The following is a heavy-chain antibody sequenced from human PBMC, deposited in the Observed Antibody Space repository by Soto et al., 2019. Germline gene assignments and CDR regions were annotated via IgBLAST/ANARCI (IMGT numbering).Heavy chain of an antibody. CDR2: TYYRSNWYN. CDR3: ARAREGKNNWFDY. D-gene: IGHD1-26*01. CDR1: RDSLSSDSAA. J-gene: IGHJ5*01. Sequence: SLSLTCVISRDSLSSDSAAWNWIRQSPSRGLEWLGRTYYRSNWYNDYAPSVKSRIIMNPDTSKNQFSLQLNSVTPEDTAVYYCARAREGKNNWFDYWGQGPLVTVSS. V-gene: IGHV6-1*01.